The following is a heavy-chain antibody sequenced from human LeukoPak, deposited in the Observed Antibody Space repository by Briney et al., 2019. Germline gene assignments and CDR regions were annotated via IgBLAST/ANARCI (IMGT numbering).Heavy chain of an antibody. CDR2: IYTSGST. CDR3: ASTTYYYDSSGYYFLDY. J-gene: IGHJ4*02. D-gene: IGHD3-22*01. CDR1: GESISSYY. Sequence: PSETLSLTCTVTGESISSYYWSWIRQPAGKGQEWIGRIYTSGSTNYNPSLKNRVTMSVDTSKNQFSLKLSSVTAADTAVYYCASTTYYYDSSGYYFLDYWGQGTLVTVSS. V-gene: IGHV4-4*07.